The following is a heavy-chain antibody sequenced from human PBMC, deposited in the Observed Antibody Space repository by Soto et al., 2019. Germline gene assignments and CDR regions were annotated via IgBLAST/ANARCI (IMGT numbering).Heavy chain of an antibody. CDR3: ARFTNYDFWSGPNLWYFDL. D-gene: IGHD3-3*01. J-gene: IGHJ2*01. V-gene: IGHV3-21*01. CDR1: GFTFSSYS. CDR2: ISSSSSYI. Sequence: EVQLVESGGGLVKPGGSLRLSCAASGFTFSSYSMNWVRQAPGKGLEWVSSISSSSSYIYYADSVKGRFTISRDNAKNSLYLQMNSLRAEDTAVYYCARFTNYDFWSGPNLWYFDLWGRGTLVTVSS.